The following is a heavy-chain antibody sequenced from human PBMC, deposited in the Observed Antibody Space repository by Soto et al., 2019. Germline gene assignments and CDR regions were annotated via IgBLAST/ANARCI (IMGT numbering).Heavy chain of an antibody. CDR1: GFTFSSYS. CDR2: ISSSSSTI. V-gene: IGHV3-48*01. J-gene: IGHJ4*02. Sequence: EVQLVESGGGLVQPGGSLRLSCAASGFTFSSYSMNWVRQAPGKGLEWVSYISSSSSTIYYADSVKGRFTISRDNAKNSLYLQMNSLRAEDTAVYYCARDFESCSGGSCYLLAAYDYWGQGTLVTVSS. D-gene: IGHD2-15*01. CDR3: ARDFESCSGGSCYLLAAYDY.